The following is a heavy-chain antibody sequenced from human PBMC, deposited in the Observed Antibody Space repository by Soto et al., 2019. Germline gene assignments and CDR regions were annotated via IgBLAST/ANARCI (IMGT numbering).Heavy chain of an antibody. D-gene: IGHD3-10*01. J-gene: IGHJ4*02. Sequence: EVQLVESGGGLIQPGGSLRLSCAVSGFTVSNNYMSWVRQAPGKGLEGVSVIYSGGYTAYGDSVKGRFTISRDNSKNTLFFKRKGPRADDPPVYYGAVPPGGGGYWGQGTLVTVSS. CDR3: AVPPGGGGY. CDR2: IYSGGYT. CDR1: GFTVSNNY. V-gene: IGHV3-53*01.